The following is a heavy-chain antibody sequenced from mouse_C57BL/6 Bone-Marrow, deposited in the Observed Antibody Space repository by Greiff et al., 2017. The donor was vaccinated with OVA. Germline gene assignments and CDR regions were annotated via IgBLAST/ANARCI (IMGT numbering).Heavy chain of an antibody. CDR3: ARSYYYGSPWFAY. Sequence: EVKLMESGGDLVKPGGSLKLSCAASGFTFSSYGMSWVRQTPDKRLEWVATISSGGSYTYYPDSVKGRFTISRDNAKNTLYLQMSSLTSEDTAMYYCARSYYYGSPWFAYWGQGTLVTVSA. J-gene: IGHJ3*01. V-gene: IGHV5-6*01. CDR1: GFTFSSYG. CDR2: ISSGGSYT. D-gene: IGHD1-1*01.